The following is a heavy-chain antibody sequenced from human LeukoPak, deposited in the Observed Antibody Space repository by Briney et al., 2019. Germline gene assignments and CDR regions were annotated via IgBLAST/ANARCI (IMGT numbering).Heavy chain of an antibody. CDR1: GFTFSSYS. CDR2: ISRSSSTI. D-gene: IGHD3-22*01. J-gene: IGHJ4*02. V-gene: IGHV3-48*04. CDR3: AKDTYYDSSGFFDY. Sequence: GGSLRLSCAASGFTFSSYSMNWVRQAPGKGLEWVSYISRSSSTISYADSVKGRFTISRDNAKNSLYLQMNSLRAEDTALYYCAKDTYYDSSGFFDYWGQGTLVTVSS.